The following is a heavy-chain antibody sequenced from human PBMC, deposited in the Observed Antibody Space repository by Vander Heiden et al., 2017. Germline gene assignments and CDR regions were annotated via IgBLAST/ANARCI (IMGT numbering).Heavy chain of an antibody. J-gene: IGHJ5*02. CDR3: ARDYGSSWPNWFDP. V-gene: IGHV3-33*01. D-gene: IGHD6-13*01. Sequence: VQLVESGGGVVQPGRSLSLSCSGSGVPFSRSGLPWLRQAPGKGREWVATVWYDGTNKDDGDSVKGRFTISRDNSNNTVYLQMNSLRVEDTAVYYCARDYGSSWPNWFDPWGQGTQVSVSS. CDR2: VWYDGTNK. CDR1: GVPFSRSG.